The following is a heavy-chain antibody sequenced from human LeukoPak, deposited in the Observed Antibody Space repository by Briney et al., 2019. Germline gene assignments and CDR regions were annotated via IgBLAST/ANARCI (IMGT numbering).Heavy chain of an antibody. D-gene: IGHD6-13*01. CDR3: TRSPYSSSWTFEY. CDR2: VNSDGSRT. V-gene: IGHV3-74*01. J-gene: IGHJ4*02. CDR1: GFTLSGYW. Sequence: GGSLRLSCAASGFTLSGYWIHWVRQAPVKGREWGSRVNSDGSRTDYADSVKGRFTISRDNAKNTLFLHMHSLRPEDTAVYYCTRSPYSSSWTFEYWGQGTLVSVPS.